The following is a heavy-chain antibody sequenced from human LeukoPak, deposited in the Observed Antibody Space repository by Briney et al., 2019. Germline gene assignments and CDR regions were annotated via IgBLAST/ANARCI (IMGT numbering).Heavy chain of an antibody. CDR2: ISAYNGNT. CDR1: GYTFTSYG. CDR3: LVVLAAAGTFDY. J-gene: IGHJ4*02. Sequence: ASVKVSCKASGYTFTSYGISWVRQAPGQGLEWMGWISAYNGNTNYAQKLQGRVTMTTDTSTGTAYMELRSLRSDDTAVYYCLVVLAAAGTFDYWGQGTLVTVSS. D-gene: IGHD6-13*01. V-gene: IGHV1-18*01.